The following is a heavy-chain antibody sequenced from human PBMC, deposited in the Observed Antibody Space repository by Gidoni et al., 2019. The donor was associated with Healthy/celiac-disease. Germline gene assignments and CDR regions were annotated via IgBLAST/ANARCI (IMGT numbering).Heavy chain of an antibody. V-gene: IGHV1-69*06. CDR1: GGTFSSYA. J-gene: IGHJ6*03. D-gene: IGHD6-6*01. Sequence: QVQLVQSGAEVKKPGSSVKVSCKASGGTFSSYAISWVRQAPGQGLEWMGGIIPIFGTANYAQKFQGRVTITADKSTSTAYMELSSLRSEDTAVYYCARDRIAARLDYYYYMDVWGKGTTVTVSS. CDR2: IIPIFGTA. CDR3: ARDRIAARLDYYYYMDV.